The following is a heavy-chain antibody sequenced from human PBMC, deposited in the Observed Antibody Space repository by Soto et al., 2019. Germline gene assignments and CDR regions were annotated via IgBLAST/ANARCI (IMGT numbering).Heavy chain of an antibody. J-gene: IGHJ3*01. CDR3: ARDRAGYCTGGKCYSHSFDV. CDR1: GGSISSCY. CDR2: VYHKRST. Sequence: SETLSRTCTVSGGSISSCYWSCIRHPPGDGLEWSGCVYHKRSTGYDPSLKSRATSSLDTSKKQFSLRLSSVTAADTAVYFCARDRAGYCTGGKCYSHSFDVWGQGTMVTVSS. V-gene: IGHV4-59*01. D-gene: IGHD2-15*01.